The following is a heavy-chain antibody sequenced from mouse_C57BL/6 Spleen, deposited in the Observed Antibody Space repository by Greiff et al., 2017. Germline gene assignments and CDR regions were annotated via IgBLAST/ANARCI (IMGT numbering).Heavy chain of an antibody. Sequence: QVQLKESGAELVKPGASVKLSCKASGYTFTSYWMHWVKQRPGQGLEWIGMIHPNSGSTNYNEKFKSKATLTVDKSSSTAYMQLSSLTSEDSAVYYCARNEVYYYGSSDWYFDVWGTGTTVTVSS. CDR1: GYTFTSYW. CDR3: ARNEVYYYGSSDWYFDV. J-gene: IGHJ1*03. V-gene: IGHV1-64*01. CDR2: IHPNSGST. D-gene: IGHD1-1*01.